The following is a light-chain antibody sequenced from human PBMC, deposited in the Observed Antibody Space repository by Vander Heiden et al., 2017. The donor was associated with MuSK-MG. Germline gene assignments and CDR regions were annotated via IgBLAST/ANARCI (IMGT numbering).Light chain of an antibody. J-gene: IGLJ2*01. Sequence: SSELTQDPAVSVALGQTVRITCQGDSLRSYYASWYQQKPGQAPVLVIYGKNNRPSGIPDRFAGYSSGTTALFTITGAQAEDEAYYYCNYQDGSGNPLFGGGTEVTVI. CDR2: GKN. V-gene: IGLV3-19*01. CDR1: SLRSYY. CDR3: NYQDGSGNPL.